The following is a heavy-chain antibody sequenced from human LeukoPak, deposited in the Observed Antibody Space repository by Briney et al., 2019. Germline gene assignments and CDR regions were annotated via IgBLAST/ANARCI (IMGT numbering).Heavy chain of an antibody. Sequence: SQTLSLTCDISGDSVSSNSAAWNWIRQSPSRGLEWLGRTYYRSKWYNDYAMSLKSRMTINADTSKNQFSLQLNSVTPEDTAVYYCAKGRWALFDCWGQGTLVIVSS. J-gene: IGHJ4*02. CDR1: GDSVSSNSAA. CDR3: AKGRWALFDC. CDR2: TYYRSKWYN. D-gene: IGHD3-10*01. V-gene: IGHV6-1*01.